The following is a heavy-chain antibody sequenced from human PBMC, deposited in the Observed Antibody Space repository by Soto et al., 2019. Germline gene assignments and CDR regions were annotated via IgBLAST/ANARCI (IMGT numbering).Heavy chain of an antibody. Sequence: ASETLSLTCAVYGGSFSGYYWSWIRQPPGKGLEWIGEINHSGSTNYNPSLKSRVTISVDTSKNQFSLKLSSVTAADTAVYYCARGGEYYGDYGFLDYGMDVWGQGTTVTVSS. V-gene: IGHV4-34*01. J-gene: IGHJ6*02. CDR2: INHSGST. CDR3: ARGGEYYGDYGFLDYGMDV. CDR1: GGSFSGYY. D-gene: IGHD4-17*01.